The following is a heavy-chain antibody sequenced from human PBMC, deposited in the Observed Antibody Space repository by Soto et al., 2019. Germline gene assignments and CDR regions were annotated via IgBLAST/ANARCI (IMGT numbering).Heavy chain of an antibody. D-gene: IGHD3-22*01. Sequence: QVQLQESGPGLVKPSQTLSLTCTVSGGSISSGDYYWSWIRQPPGKGLEWIGYIYYSGSTYYNPSLKSRVTISVDTSKNQFSLKLSSVTAADTAVYYCARGWRGYYDSSGYYSGDYWGQGTLVTVSS. CDR2: IYYSGST. CDR1: GGSISSGDYY. J-gene: IGHJ4*02. CDR3: ARGWRGYYDSSGYYSGDY. V-gene: IGHV4-30-4*01.